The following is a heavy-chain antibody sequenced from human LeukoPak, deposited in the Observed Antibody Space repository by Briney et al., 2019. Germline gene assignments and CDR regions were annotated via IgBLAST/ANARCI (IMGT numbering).Heavy chain of an antibody. V-gene: IGHV3-48*04. D-gene: IGHD4-17*01. Sequence: GGSLRLSCAASGSTFSGYSMNWVRQAPGKGLEWVSYLGPSSNAIHYADSVKGRFTISRGNAKNTLYLQMNSLRAEDTAVYYCARSRTYGDYGRGLDYWGQGTLVTVSS. J-gene: IGHJ4*02. CDR3: ARSRTYGDYGRGLDY. CDR2: LGPSSNAI. CDR1: GSTFSGYS.